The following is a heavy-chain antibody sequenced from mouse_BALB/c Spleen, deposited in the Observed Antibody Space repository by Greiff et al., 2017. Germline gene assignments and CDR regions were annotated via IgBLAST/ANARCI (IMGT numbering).Heavy chain of an antibody. Sequence: EVQLQQSGPGLVKPSQSLSLTCTVTGYSITSDYAWNWIRQFPGNKLEWMGYISYSGSTSYNPSLKSRISITRDTSKNQFFLQLNSVTTEDTATYYCAREGEDGPYYYAMDYWGQGTSVTVSS. V-gene: IGHV3-2*02. CDR1: GYSITSDYA. J-gene: IGHJ4*01. CDR2: ISYSGST. D-gene: IGHD2-3*01. CDR3: AREGEDGPYYYAMDY.